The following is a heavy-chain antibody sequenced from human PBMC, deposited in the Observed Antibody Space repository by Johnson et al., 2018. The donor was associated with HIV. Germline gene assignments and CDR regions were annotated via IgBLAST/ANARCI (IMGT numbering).Heavy chain of an antibody. CDR3: ATGGGCGGDCYSGYDAFDI. V-gene: IGHV3-30-3*01. D-gene: IGHD2-21*01. J-gene: IGHJ3*02. Sequence: QVQLVESGGGVVQPGRSLRLSCAASGFTFSSYPMHWVRQAPGKGLEWVAVISHDGSNEYHADSVKGRFTISRDHSKNTLYLQMNSLRVEDTAVYYCATGGGCGGDCYSGYDAFDIWGRGTMVTVSS. CDR1: GFTFSSYP. CDR2: ISHDGSNE.